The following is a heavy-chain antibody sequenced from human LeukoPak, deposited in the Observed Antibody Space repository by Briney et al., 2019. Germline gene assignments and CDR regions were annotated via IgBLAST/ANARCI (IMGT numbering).Heavy chain of an antibody. CDR3: AVRLEWSPFYYYYGMDV. CDR2: IKQDGGEK. J-gene: IGHJ6*02. Sequence: PGGSLRLSCAASGFTFSSYWISWVRQAPGKGLEWVANIKQDGGEKYYVDSVKGRFTISRDNAKNSLYLQMNSLRAEDTAVYYCAVRLEWSPFYYYYGMDVWGQGTTVTVSS. V-gene: IGHV3-7*01. D-gene: IGHD3-3*01. CDR1: GFTFSSYW.